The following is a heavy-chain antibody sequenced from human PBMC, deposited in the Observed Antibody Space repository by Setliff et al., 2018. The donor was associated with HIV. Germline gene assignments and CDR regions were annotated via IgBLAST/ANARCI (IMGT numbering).Heavy chain of an antibody. V-gene: IGHV1-2*02. D-gene: IGHD1-26*01. CDR3: AVASIVSTARWNH. CDR2: INPNSGAT. CDR1: GYSFSGYY. Sequence: ASVKVSCKASGYSFSGYYLHWVRRAPGQGLEWMGWINPNSGATNYAQNFQGRVTMTRDTSISTAYMDLSSRTSDDTALYYCAVASIVSTARWNHWGRGTLVTVSS. J-gene: IGHJ5*02.